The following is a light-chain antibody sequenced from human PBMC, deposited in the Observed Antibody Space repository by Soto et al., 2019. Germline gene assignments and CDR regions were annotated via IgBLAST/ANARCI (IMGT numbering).Light chain of an antibody. Sequence: DIVMTQSPDSLAVSLGERATINCKSSQSVLYSSNNKNYLVWYQQKPGQPPKLLLYWASTRESGVPDRFSGSGSGTDFTLTISSLQAEDVAVYYCQQYYSTLSLTFGGGTKVEIK. CDR2: WAS. CDR3: QQYYSTLSLT. CDR1: QSVLYSSNNKNY. J-gene: IGKJ4*01. V-gene: IGKV4-1*01.